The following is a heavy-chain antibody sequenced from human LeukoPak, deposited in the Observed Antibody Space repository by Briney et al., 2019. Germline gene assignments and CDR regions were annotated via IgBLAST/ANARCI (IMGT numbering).Heavy chain of an antibody. V-gene: IGHV1-18*01. Sequence: ASVNVSCKASLYTFITYGISWVRQAPGQGLEWMGWISAYNGNTNYAQKLQGRVTMTTDTSTSTAYMELRRLRSDDTAVYYWARDCSGGSCYNWFDPWGQGTLVTVSS. J-gene: IGHJ5*02. CDR1: LYTFITYG. D-gene: IGHD2-15*01. CDR2: ISAYNGNT. CDR3: ARDCSGGSCYNWFDP.